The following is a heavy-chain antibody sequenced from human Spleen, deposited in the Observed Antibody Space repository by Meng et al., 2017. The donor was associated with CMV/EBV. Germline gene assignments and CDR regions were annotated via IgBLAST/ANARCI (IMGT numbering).Heavy chain of an antibody. J-gene: IGHJ4*02. Sequence: ASVKVSCKASGYTFTSYDINWVRQATGQGLEWMGWMNPNSGNTGYAQKFQGRVTITRNTSISTAYMELSSLRSEDTAVYYCARGVPAATAYYFDYWGQGTLVTVSS. D-gene: IGHD2-2*01. V-gene: IGHV1-8*03. CDR2: MNPNSGNT. CDR3: ARGVPAATAYYFDY. CDR1: GYTFTSYD.